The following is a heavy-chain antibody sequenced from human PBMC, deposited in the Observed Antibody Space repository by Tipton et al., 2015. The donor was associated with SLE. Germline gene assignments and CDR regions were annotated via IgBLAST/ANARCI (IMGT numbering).Heavy chain of an antibody. CDR2: LQDSRSV. D-gene: IGHD2/OR15-2a*01. J-gene: IGHJ6*03. CDR1: GGSIGANY. CDR3: ARGDGSHFFYVMDV. Sequence: LRLSCTVSGGSIGANYWSWIRQSPGRGLEWIGYLQDSRSVNYNPSLKSRVSLSIDTSNNQFSLQLTSVSAADSAVYYCARGDGSHFFYVMDVWGNGTTVTVSS. V-gene: IGHV4-59*01.